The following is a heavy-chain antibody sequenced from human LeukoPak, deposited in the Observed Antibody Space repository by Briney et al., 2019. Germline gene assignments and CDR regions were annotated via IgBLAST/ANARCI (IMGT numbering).Heavy chain of an antibody. Sequence: GGSLRLSCAASGFTFSSYSMNWVRQAPGKGLEWVSSISTSSIYIYYADSVKGRFTISRDNAKNSLYLQMNSLRAEDTALYYCARTSLRIAVAGTFDYWGQGTLVTVSS. V-gene: IGHV3-21*04. J-gene: IGHJ4*02. CDR2: ISTSSIYI. CDR1: GFTFSSYS. D-gene: IGHD6-19*01. CDR3: ARTSLRIAVAGTFDY.